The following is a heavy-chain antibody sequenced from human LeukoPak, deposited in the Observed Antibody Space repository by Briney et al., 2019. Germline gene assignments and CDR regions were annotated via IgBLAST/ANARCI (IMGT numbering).Heavy chain of an antibody. D-gene: IGHD7-27*01. CDR2: ISGSGGST. CDR1: GFTFSNAW. CDR3: AKDKLTGDQDPFDY. J-gene: IGHJ4*02. V-gene: IGHV3-23*01. Sequence: GGSLRLSCAASGFTFSNAWMSWVRQAPGKGLEWVSAISGSGGSTYYADSVKGRFTISRDNSKNTLYLQMNSLRAEDTAVYYCAKDKLTGDQDPFDYWGQGTLVTVSS.